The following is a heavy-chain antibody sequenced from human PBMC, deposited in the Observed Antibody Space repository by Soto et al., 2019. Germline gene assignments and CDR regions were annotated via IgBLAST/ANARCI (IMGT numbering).Heavy chain of an antibody. CDR3: ARSFVVFRRPGTGEELYYFDY. CDR1: GGSISSGGYY. CDR2: IYYSGST. Sequence: QVQLQESGPGLVKPSQTLSLTCTVSGGSISSGGYYWSWIRQHPGKGLEWIGYIYYSGSTYYNPSLKSRVTISVDTSKNQFSLKLISVTAADTAVYYCARSFVVFRRPGTGEELYYFDYWGQGTLVTVSS. D-gene: IGHD3-16*01. V-gene: IGHV4-31*03. J-gene: IGHJ4*02.